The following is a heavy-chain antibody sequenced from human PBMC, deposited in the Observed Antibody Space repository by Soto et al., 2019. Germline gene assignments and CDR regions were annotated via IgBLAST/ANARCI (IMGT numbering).Heavy chain of an antibody. CDR1: GYTFTGYY. J-gene: IGHJ6*02. CDR3: ARDRVEVDYDSSGYPVGRYGMDV. D-gene: IGHD3-22*01. CDR2: INPNSGGT. V-gene: IGHV1-2*04. Sequence: ASVKVPSKASGYTFTGYYMHSLRQAPGQGLEWMGWINPNSGGTNYAQKFQGWVTMTRDTSISTAYMELSRLRSDDTAVYYCARDRVEVDYDSSGYPVGRYGMDVWGQGNTVTVS.